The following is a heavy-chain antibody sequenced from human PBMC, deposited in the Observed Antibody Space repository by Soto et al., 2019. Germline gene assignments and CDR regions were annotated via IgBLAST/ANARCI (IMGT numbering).Heavy chain of an antibody. CDR3: ARGYCSGGSCYAVGYYGMDV. Sequence: PSEPLSLTCTVSGGSISSYYWSWIRQPAGKGLEWIGRIYTSGSTNYNPSLKSRVTMSVDTSKNQFSLKLSSVTAADTAVYYCARGYCSGGSCYAVGYYGMDVWGQGTTVTVSS. D-gene: IGHD2-15*01. V-gene: IGHV4-4*07. CDR2: IYTSGST. J-gene: IGHJ6*02. CDR1: GGSISSYY.